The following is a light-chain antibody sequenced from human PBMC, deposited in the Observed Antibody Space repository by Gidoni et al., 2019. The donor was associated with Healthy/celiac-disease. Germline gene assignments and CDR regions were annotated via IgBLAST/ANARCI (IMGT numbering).Light chain of an antibody. V-gene: IGKV4-1*01. Sequence: DIVMTHSPDSLEIPLGERATINYKSSQSVLYSSNNKNYLAWYEQKPGQPPKLLIYWASTWESGVPDRFSGSGSGTDFTLTIRSLQAEDVAVYYCQQYYRPPTFGGGTKVEIK. CDR1: QSVLYSSNNKNY. CDR3: QQYYRPPT. CDR2: WAS. J-gene: IGKJ4*01.